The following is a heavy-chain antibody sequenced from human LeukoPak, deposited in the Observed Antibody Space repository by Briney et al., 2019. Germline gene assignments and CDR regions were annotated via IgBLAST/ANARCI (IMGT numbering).Heavy chain of an antibody. CDR3: AKEPLDSSVWSYYFDY. CDR1: GFPFSRYG. V-gene: IGHV3-30*18. CDR2: ISKDG. J-gene: IGHJ4*02. Sequence: PGASMRLSCAASGFPFSRYGMHWVRQAPGKGLEWVAVISKDGNYADSVKARFTISRDNSKNTLFLQMNSLRAEDTAVYYCAKEPLDSSVWSYYFDYWGQGTLVTVSS. D-gene: IGHD6-19*01.